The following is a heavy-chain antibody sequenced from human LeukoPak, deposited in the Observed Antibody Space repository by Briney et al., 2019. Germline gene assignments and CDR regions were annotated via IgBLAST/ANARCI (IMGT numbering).Heavy chain of an antibody. Sequence: ASVKVSCKASGYTFTDYYIHWVRQAPGQGLEWMGWINPDSGGTNYAQKFQGRVTMTRDTSIRTAYMELSRLRSDDTAVYYCARVAITLRYFHYWGQGTLVTVSS. J-gene: IGHJ4*02. V-gene: IGHV1-2*02. CDR1: GYTFTDYY. CDR2: INPDSGGT. CDR3: ARVAITLRYFHY. D-gene: IGHD3-16*01.